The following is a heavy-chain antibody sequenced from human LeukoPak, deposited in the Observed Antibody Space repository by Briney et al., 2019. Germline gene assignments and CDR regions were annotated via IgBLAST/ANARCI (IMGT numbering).Heavy chain of an antibody. CDR1: GFTFSSYA. Sequence: GGSLRLSCAASGFTFSSYATSWVRQAPGKGLEWVSAISGSGGSTYYADSVKGRFTISRDNSKNTLYLQMNSLRAEDTAVYYCAKDRFGVVTKLGYWGQGTLVTVSS. J-gene: IGHJ4*02. V-gene: IGHV3-23*01. CDR3: AKDRFGVVTKLGY. CDR2: ISGSGGST. D-gene: IGHD3-3*01.